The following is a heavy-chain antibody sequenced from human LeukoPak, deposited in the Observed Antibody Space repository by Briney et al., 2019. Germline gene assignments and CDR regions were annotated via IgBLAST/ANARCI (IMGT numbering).Heavy chain of an antibody. CDR1: GFSFSNYV. CDR3: ARSFLQWNYCSCLVS. V-gene: IGHV3-30*03. J-gene: IGHJ5*02. D-gene: IGHD1-7*01. Sequence: PGGSLRLSCAASGFSFSNYVMQWVRQVPGKGLEWVALIAHDGSNKYYADSVKGRFTISRDNSRSTLYLQMNSLRAEDTAVYSFARSFLQWNYCSCLVSWGQGTLVSVSS. CDR2: IAHDGSNK.